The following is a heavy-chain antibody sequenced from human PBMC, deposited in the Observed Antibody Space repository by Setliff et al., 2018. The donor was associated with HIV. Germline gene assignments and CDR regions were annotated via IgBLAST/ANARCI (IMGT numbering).Heavy chain of an antibody. CDR1: GYTFRSYG. D-gene: IGHD6-13*01. J-gene: IGHJ3*02. Sequence: GASVKVSCKASGYTFRSYGINWVRQAPGQGLEWMGWSSGYNENTKYAKNLQGRVTMTTDTPTSTAYMELRSLRYDDTAVYFCARTSPLYSRTFDAFDIWGQGTMVTVSS. CDR2: SSGYNENT. CDR3: ARTSPLYSRTFDAFDI. V-gene: IGHV1-18*01.